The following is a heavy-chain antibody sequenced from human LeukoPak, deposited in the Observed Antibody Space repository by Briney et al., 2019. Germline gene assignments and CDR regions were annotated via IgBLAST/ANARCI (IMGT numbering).Heavy chain of an antibody. Sequence: SETLSLTCTVSGGSISSSSYYWGWIRQPPGKGLEWIGSIYYSGSTYYNPSLKSRVTISVDTSKNQFSLKLSSVTAADTAVYYCARVKTTRYHEYGGKGIDAFDIWGQGTMVTVSS. CDR2: IYYSGST. J-gene: IGHJ3*02. CDR3: ARVKTTRYHEYGGKGIDAFDI. V-gene: IGHV4-39*07. D-gene: IGHD4-23*01. CDR1: GGSISSSSYY.